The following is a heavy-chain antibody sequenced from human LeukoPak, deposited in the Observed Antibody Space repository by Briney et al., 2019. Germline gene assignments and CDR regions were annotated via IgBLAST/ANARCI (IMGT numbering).Heavy chain of an antibody. Sequence: GSLRLSCAASGFTFSSYSMNWVRQAPGKGLEWVSSISSSSSYIYYADSVKGRFTISRDNAKNSLYLQMNSLRAEDTAVYYCARDRNGDYAWYYFDYWGQGTLVTVSS. CDR1: GFTFSSYS. D-gene: IGHD4-17*01. V-gene: IGHV3-21*01. CDR3: ARDRNGDYAWYYFDY. CDR2: ISSSSSYI. J-gene: IGHJ4*02.